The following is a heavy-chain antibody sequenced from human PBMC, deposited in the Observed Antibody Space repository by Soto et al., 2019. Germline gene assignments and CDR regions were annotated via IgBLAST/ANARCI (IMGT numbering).Heavy chain of an antibody. V-gene: IGHV3-30*18. J-gene: IGHJ4*02. CDR2: ISYDGSNK. CDR1: GFTFSSYG. D-gene: IGHD6-6*01. CDR3: AKDRVYSSSGARFDY. Sequence: PGGSLRLSCAASGFTFSSYGMHWVRQAPGKGLEWVAVISYDGSNKYYADSVKGRFTISRDNSKNTLYLQMNSLRAEDTAVYYCAKDRVYSSSGARFDYWGQGTLVTVSS.